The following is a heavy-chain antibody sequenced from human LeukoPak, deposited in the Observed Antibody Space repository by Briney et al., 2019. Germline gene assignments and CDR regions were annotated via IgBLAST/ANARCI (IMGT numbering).Heavy chain of an antibody. CDR1: GGSISSYY. D-gene: IGHD3-16*01. CDR3: ARGGHFFDV. J-gene: IGHJ6*03. Sequence: SETLSLTCTVSGGSISSYYWSWLRQPAGKGLECLGVIYTTGSTNYNPSLKSRVTVSRDTSKNQFSLKLTSVAAADTAVYYCARGGHFFDVWGKGTTVTVSS. V-gene: IGHV4-4*07. CDR2: IYTTGST.